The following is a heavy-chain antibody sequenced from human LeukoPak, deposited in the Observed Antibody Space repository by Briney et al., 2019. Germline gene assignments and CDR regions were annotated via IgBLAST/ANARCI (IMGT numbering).Heavy chain of an antibody. CDR2: INPSGGST. CDR1: GYTFTSYY. CDR3: ARGLECYYYGMDV. V-gene: IGHV1-46*01. J-gene: IGHJ6*02. Sequence: ASVKVSCKASGYTFTSYYMHWVRQAPGQGLEWMGIINPSGGSTSYAQKFQGRVTMTRNTSISTAYMELSSLRSEDTAVYYCARGLECYYYGMDVWGQGTTVTVSS. D-gene: IGHD3-3*01.